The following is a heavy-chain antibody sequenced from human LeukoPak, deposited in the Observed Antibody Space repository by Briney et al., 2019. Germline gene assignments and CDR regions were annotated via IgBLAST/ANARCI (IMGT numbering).Heavy chain of an antibody. CDR2: IYSGGST. V-gene: IGHV3-53*01. CDR1: GFTVSSNY. J-gene: IGHJ4*02. Sequence: GGSLRLSCAASGFTVSSNYMSWVRQAPGKGLEWVSVIYSGGSTYYADSVKGRFTISRDNSKNTLYLQMNSLRAEDTAVYYCARAGYYYDSSGYYNFDYWGQGTLVTVSS. CDR3: ARAGYYYDSSGYYNFDY. D-gene: IGHD3-22*01.